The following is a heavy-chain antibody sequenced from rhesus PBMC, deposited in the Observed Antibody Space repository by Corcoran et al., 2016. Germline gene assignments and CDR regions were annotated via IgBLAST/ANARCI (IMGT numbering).Heavy chain of an antibody. Sequence: QLQLQESGPGLVKPSEPLSDTCAVSGDSLSSSYWSWIRQAPGEGLEGIGYIYGSGSSLNYHPSLKSRVSRSGDTAKNQLSLRLRSVTAADTAVYYCVVIATNYRFDVWGPGVLVTVSS. CDR2: IYGSGSSL. V-gene: IGHV4-169*01. CDR1: GDSLSSSY. D-gene: IGHD2-21*01. J-gene: IGHJ5-1*01. CDR3: VVIATNYRFDV.